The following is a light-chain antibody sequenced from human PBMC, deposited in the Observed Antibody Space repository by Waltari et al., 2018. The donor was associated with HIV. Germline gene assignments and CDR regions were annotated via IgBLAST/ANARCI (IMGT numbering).Light chain of an antibody. CDR2: AAS. V-gene: IGKV1-27*01. CDR3: QKYNSAPRT. Sequence: DIQMNQSPSSLSASVGDRVTITCRASQDISNFLAWFQQKPGKVPKLLIYAASTLQSGVPSRFSGSGSGTDFTLTISSLQPEDVATYYCQKYNSAPRTFGGGTKVEI. CDR1: QDISNF. J-gene: IGKJ4*01.